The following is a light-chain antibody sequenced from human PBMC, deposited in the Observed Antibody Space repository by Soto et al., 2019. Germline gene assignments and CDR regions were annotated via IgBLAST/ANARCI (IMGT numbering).Light chain of an antibody. CDR1: QSVSSN. V-gene: IGKV3-15*01. Sequence: ETVLTQSPGTLSLSQGERATLSCRASQSVSSNLAWYQQKPGQAPRLLIYGASTRATGIPARFSGSGSGTEFTLTISSLQSEDFAVYYCQQYNNWPSWTFGQGTKVDI. CDR2: GAS. J-gene: IGKJ1*01. CDR3: QQYNNWPSWT.